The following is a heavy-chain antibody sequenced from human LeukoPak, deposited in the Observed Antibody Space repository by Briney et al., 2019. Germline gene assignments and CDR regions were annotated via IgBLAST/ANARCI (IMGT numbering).Heavy chain of an antibody. V-gene: IGHV5-51*01. CDR1: GYSFTSYW. D-gene: IGHD6-19*01. J-gene: IGHJ4*02. CDR3: ARQVAGYSSGWYPIDY. CDR2: IYPGDSDT. Sequence: GESLKISCKGSGYSFTSYWIGWVRQMPGKGLEWMGIIYPGDSDTRYSPSFQGLVTISADKSNSTAYLQWSSLKASDTAMYYCARQVAGYSSGWYPIDYWGQGTLVTVSS.